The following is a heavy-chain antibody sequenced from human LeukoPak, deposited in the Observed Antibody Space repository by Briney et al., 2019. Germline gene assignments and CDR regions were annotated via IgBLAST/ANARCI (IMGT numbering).Heavy chain of an antibody. J-gene: IGHJ4*02. D-gene: IGHD2-2*02. CDR2: IIPIFGTA. CDR1: GVTFSSYA. Sequence: SVKVSCKASGVTFSSYAISWVRQAPGQGLEWMGRIIPIFGTANYAQKIQGRVTMTRDTSISTAYMELSRLRSDDTAVYYCARGDCSSTSCYNIDYWGQGTLVTVSS. CDR3: ARGDCSSTSCYNIDY. V-gene: IGHV1-69*05.